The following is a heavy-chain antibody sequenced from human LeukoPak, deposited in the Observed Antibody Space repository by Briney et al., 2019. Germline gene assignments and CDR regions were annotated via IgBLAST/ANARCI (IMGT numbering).Heavy chain of an antibody. V-gene: IGHV3-23*01. D-gene: IGHD2-15*01. Sequence: GGSLRLSCAASGFTFSSYAMSWVRQAPGKGLERVSAISGSGGSTYYADSVKGRFTISRDNSKNTMYLQMNSHRTEDTAVYYCAKDAATTPAFDYWGQGTLVTVSS. J-gene: IGHJ4*02. CDR2: ISGSGGST. CDR1: GFTFSSYA. CDR3: AKDAATTPAFDY.